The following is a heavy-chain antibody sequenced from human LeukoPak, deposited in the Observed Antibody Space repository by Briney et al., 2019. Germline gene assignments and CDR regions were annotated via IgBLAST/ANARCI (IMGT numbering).Heavy chain of an antibody. D-gene: IGHD3-10*01. CDR1: GGSFSGYY. J-gene: IGHJ6*03. V-gene: IGHV4-34*01. CDR3: VREGGYYYGSGSYYTPRYYYYMDV. CDR2: INHSGST. Sequence: SETLSLTCAVYGGSFSGYYWSWIRQPPGKGLEWIGEINHSGSTNYNPSLKSRVTISVDTSKNQFSLKLSSVTAADTAVYYCVREGGYYYGSGSYYTPRYYYYMDVWGKGTTVTVSS.